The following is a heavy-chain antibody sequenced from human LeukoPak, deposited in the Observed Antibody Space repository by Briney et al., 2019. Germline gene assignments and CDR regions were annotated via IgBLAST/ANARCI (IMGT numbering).Heavy chain of an antibody. V-gene: IGHV4-59*01. CDR1: GDSFNEYY. J-gene: IGHJ4*02. Sequence: PSETLSLTCSVFGDSFNEYYWNWVRQPPGKGLQWIGYIYHNGNSNYNPSLKGRLTISVDTAKNQFSLKLTSVTAADTAVYYCARDGGLQSHFDYWGQGALVTV. CDR2: IYHNGNS. CDR3: ARDGGLQSHFDY. D-gene: IGHD5-24*01.